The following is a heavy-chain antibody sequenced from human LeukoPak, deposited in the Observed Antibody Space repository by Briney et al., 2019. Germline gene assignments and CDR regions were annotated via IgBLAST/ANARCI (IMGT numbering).Heavy chain of an antibody. CDR3: ARDNGYSHGHGMDV. D-gene: IGHD4-11*01. CDR2: ILNDGSNK. V-gene: IGHV3-30*04. CDR1: GFTFSSFT. Sequence: GGSLRLSCAASGFTFSSFTIHWVRQAPGEGLEWVALILNDGSNKYYADSVKGRFTISRDNSKNTLYLQMNSLRAEDTAVYYCARDNGYSHGHGMDVWGQGTTVTVSS. J-gene: IGHJ6*02.